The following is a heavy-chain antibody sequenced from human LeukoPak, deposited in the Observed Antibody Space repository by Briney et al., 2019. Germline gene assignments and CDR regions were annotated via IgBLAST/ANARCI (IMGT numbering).Heavy chain of an antibody. V-gene: IGHV3-33*01. J-gene: IGHJ4*02. Sequence: GGSLRLSCAASGFTFSSYGMHWVRQAPGKGPEWVAVTWYDGSNKYYADSVKGRFTISRDNSKNTLYLQMNSLRAEDTAVYYCARGVNDILTGYYNRYYFDYWGQGTLVTVSS. D-gene: IGHD3-9*01. CDR1: GFTFSSYG. CDR2: TWYDGSNK. CDR3: ARGVNDILTGYYNRYYFDY.